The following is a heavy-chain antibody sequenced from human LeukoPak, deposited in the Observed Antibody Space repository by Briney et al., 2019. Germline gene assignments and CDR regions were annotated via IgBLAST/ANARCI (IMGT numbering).Heavy chain of an antibody. J-gene: IGHJ4*02. V-gene: IGHV3-11*01. CDR3: ARGHSGSYSVAGY. CDR2: ISPSGSTI. D-gene: IGHD1-26*01. CDR1: GFTFSDYY. Sequence: KPGESLRLSCAASGFTFSDYYMSWIRQAPGKGLECLSYISPSGSTIFYADSVKGRFTIYRDNAKNSLFLQMDSLRAEDTAMYYCARGHSGSYSVAGYWGQGALVTVSS.